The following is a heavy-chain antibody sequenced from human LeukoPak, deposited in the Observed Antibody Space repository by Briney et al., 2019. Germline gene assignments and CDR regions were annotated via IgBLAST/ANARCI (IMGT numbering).Heavy chain of an antibody. V-gene: IGHV4-59*06. D-gene: IGHD2-2*01. CDR1: GGSFSSYY. CDR2: ISYSGSP. J-gene: IGHJ1*01. CDR3: ARGPHCSSTSCYSEYFHH. Sequence: PSETLSLTCTVSGGSFSSYYWSWIRQHPGKGLEWIGYISYSGSPYYNPSLKSRVTISVDTSRNQFSLKLSSVTAADTAVYYCARGPHCSSTSCYSEYFHHWGQGTLVTVSS.